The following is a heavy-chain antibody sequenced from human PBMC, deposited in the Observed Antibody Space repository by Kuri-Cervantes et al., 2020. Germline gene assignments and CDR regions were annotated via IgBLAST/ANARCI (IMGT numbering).Heavy chain of an antibody. CDR1: GFTFRSNG. J-gene: IGHJ6*02. CDR3: ASDGSSSGYPRYGMDD. D-gene: IGHD3-22*01. Sequence: GESLKISCAASGFTFRSNGMHWVRQAPGKGLGRVAVIWYDGSNKYYADSVKGRFTISRDNSKNTLSLQMNSLRAEDTAVYYWASDGSSSGYPRYGMDDWGQGTTVTVSS. V-gene: IGHV3-33*01. CDR2: IWYDGSNK.